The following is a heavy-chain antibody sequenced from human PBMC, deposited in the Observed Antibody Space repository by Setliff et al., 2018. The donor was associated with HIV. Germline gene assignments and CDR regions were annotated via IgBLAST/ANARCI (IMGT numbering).Heavy chain of an antibody. Sequence: SVKVSCKASGGTFISQAISWVRQAPGQGLEWMGGIIPIFGTANYAQKFQGRVTITADESTNTAYMELSSLRSEDTAVYYCARDLSVEGSGSYFDYWGQGTLVTVSS. V-gene: IGHV1-69*13. CDR2: IIPIFGTA. D-gene: IGHD3-10*01. CDR1: GGTFISQA. J-gene: IGHJ4*02. CDR3: ARDLSVEGSGSYFDY.